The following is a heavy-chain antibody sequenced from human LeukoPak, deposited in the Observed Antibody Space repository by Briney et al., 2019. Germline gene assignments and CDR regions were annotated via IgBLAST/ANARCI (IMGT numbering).Heavy chain of an antibody. J-gene: IGHJ4*02. D-gene: IGHD3-10*01. CDR2: ISYDGSNK. Sequence: PGGSLRLSCAASGFTFSSYGMHWVRQAPGKGLEWVAVISYDGSNKYYADSVKGRFTISRDNSKNTLYLQMNSLRTEDTAVYYCANEWLHVSGSYKANNWGQGTLVTVSS. V-gene: IGHV3-30*18. CDR3: ANEWLHVSGSYKANN. CDR1: GFTFSSYG.